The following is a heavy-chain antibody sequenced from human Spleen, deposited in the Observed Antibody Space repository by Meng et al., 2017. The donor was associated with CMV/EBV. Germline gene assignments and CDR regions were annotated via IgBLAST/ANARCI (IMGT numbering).Heavy chain of an antibody. CDR3: ARISGSYLNWFDP. D-gene: IGHD1-26*01. CDR2: IYYGGST. Sequence: GSLRLSCTVSGGSISSSNYYWGWIRQPPGKGLEWIGSIYYGGSTYYNPSLKSRVTISVDTSKNQFSLKLSSVTAADTAVYYCARISGSYLNWFDPWGQGTLVTVSS. V-gene: IGHV4-39*01. J-gene: IGHJ5*02. CDR1: GGSISSSNYY.